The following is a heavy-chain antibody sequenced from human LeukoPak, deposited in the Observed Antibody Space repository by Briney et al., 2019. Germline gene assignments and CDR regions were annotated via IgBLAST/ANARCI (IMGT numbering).Heavy chain of an antibody. Sequence: SETLSLTCTVSAGSISSSNYYWGWIRPPPVKGLEWIGSVYYSGSTYYNPSLRSRATISVDTSKNQFSLKLTSVTAADTAVYYCARHSYYYDSSGYYYFFDYWGRGTLVTVSS. J-gene: IGHJ4*02. CDR2: VYYSGST. D-gene: IGHD3-22*01. CDR1: AGSISSSNYY. V-gene: IGHV4-39*01. CDR3: ARHSYYYDSSGYYYFFDY.